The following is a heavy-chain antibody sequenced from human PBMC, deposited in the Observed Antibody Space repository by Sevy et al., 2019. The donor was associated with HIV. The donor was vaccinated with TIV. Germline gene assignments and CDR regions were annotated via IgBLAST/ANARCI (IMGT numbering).Heavy chain of an antibody. D-gene: IGHD3-3*01. CDR3: ARVKRDDFWSGYPPYYCYGMDV. J-gene: IGHJ6*02. CDR2: INHSGST. Sequence: SETLSLTCAVYGGSFSGYYWSWIRQPPGKGLEWIGEINHSGSTNYNPSLKSRVTISLDTSKNQFSLKLRSVTAADTAGYYCARVKRDDFWSGYPPYYCYGMDVWGQGTTVTVSS. CDR1: GGSFSGYY. V-gene: IGHV4-34*01.